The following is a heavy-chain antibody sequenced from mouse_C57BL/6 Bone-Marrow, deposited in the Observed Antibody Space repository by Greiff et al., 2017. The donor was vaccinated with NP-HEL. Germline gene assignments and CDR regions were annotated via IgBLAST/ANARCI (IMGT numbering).Heavy chain of an antibody. Sequence: QVQLKQSGAELARPGASVKLSCKASGYTFTSYGISWVKQRTGQGLEWIGEIYPRSGNTYYNEKFKGKATLTADKSSSTAYMELRSLTSEDSAVYFCARGIYYGAYWGQGTLVTVSA. D-gene: IGHD2-1*01. CDR2: IYPRSGNT. CDR3: ARGIYYGAY. V-gene: IGHV1-81*01. J-gene: IGHJ3*01. CDR1: GYTFTSYG.